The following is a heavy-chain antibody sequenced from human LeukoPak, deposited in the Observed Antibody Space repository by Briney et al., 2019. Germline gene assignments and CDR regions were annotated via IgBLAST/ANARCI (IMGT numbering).Heavy chain of an antibody. CDR3: ARVLDRGDYSLSVLRY. CDR1: GFTFSSYT. D-gene: IGHD2-21*01. V-gene: IGHV3-21*01. Sequence: GGSLRLSCAASGFTFSSYTMNWVRQAPGKGLEWVSSISSSSTYIYYADSLKGRFTISRDNAKNSLYLQMNSLRAEDTAVYYCARVLDRGDYSLSVLRYWGQGTLVTVSS. J-gene: IGHJ4*02. CDR2: ISSSSTYI.